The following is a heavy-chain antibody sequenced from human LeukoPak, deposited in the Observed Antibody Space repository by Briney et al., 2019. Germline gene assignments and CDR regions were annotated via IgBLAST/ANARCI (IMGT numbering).Heavy chain of an antibody. CDR1: GGSISSGDYY. V-gene: IGHV4-30-4*01. J-gene: IGHJ5*02. Sequence: SETLSLTCTVSGGSISSGDYYWSWIRQPPGKGLEWIGYTYYSGSTYYNPSLKNRVSISIDTSKNQFSLNLSSVTAADTAVYYCARPYYYDSRIDPWGQGTLVTVSS. CDR2: TYYSGST. CDR3: ARPYYYDSRIDP. D-gene: IGHD3-22*01.